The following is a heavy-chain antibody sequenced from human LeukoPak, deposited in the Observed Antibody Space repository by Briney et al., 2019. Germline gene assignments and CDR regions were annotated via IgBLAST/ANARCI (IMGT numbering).Heavy chain of an antibody. CDR1: DGSFSGFY. V-gene: IGHV4-34*01. CDR3: ARGHSTSGFDI. D-gene: IGHD2-2*01. J-gene: IGHJ4*02. CDR2: IHHSGIT. Sequence: SETLSLTCSVSDGSFSGFYCSWIRPVPGKGLEWLGEIHHSGITNYNPSLRSRLTLSEDTPNTQFSLKLTSVTAADTALYFCARGHSTSGFDIWGRGTQVTVSS.